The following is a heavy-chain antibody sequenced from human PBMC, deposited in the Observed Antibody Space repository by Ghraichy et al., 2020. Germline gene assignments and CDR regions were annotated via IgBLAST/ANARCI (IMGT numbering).Heavy chain of an antibody. D-gene: IGHD3-10*01. CDR1: GFTFSSYA. Sequence: GGSLRLSCAASGFTFSSYAMSWVRQAPGKGLEWVSAISGSGGSTYYADSVKGRFTISRDNSKNTLYLQMNSLRAEDTAVYYCANGDYYGSGSYDYGMDVWGQGTTVTVSS. V-gene: IGHV3-23*01. CDR3: ANGDYYGSGSYDYGMDV. CDR2: ISGSGGST. J-gene: IGHJ6*02.